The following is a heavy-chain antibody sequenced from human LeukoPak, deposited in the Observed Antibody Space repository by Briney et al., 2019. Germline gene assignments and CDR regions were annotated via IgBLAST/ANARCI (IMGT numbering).Heavy chain of an antibody. CDR2: IRYDGSNK. D-gene: IGHD1-26*01. Sequence: PGGSLRLSCAASGFTFSSYGMHWVRQAPGKGLEWVAFIRYDGSNKYYADSVKGRFTISRDNSKNTLYLQMNSLRAEDTAVYYCAKVALGGSYSGDDAFDIWGQGTMVTVSS. CDR1: GFTFSSYG. J-gene: IGHJ3*02. V-gene: IGHV3-30*02. CDR3: AKVALGGSYSGDDAFDI.